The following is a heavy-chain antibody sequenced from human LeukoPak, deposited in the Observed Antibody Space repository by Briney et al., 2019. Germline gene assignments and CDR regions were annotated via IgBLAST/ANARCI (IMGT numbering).Heavy chain of an antibody. CDR2: ISGGGDIT. CDR1: GFNFANHA. D-gene: IGHD5-12*01. J-gene: IGHJ4*02. CDR3: ARDRSGYGPFDY. V-gene: IGHV3-23*01. Sequence: GGSLRLSCAASGFNFANHAMSWVRQTPGKGLEWVSAISGGGDITYYADSVTGRFTISRDNSKDTLFLQMHSLRPGDTAVYYCARDRSGYGPFDYWGQGTLVTVSS.